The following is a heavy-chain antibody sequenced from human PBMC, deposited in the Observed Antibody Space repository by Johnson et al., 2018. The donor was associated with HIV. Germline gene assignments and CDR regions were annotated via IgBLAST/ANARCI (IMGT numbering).Heavy chain of an antibody. CDR2: IHSDETDT. D-gene: IGHD1-14*01. Sequence: VQLVESGGALVQPGGSLRLSCAASGFTFDYYWMHWVRQAPGKGLVWVSHIHSDETDTTYADSVKGRFTISRDNAKNTVYLQMNSLIAEDTDVYYCAMIRYTYEGSDHGNYAFDIWGQGTVVTVSS. CDR3: AMIRYTYEGSDHGNYAFDI. J-gene: IGHJ3*02. CDR1: GFTFDYYW. V-gene: IGHV3-74*02.